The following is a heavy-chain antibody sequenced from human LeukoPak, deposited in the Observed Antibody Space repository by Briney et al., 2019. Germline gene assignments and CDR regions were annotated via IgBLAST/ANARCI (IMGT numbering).Heavy chain of an antibody. V-gene: IGHV3-30*04. Sequence: PGGSLRLSCAASGFTFSPYALPWVRQAPGKGREGVAVLRSDGTTKYYVDSVKGRFTISRDNSQNTLSLQMDSLRPDDTAIYYTTRNTGSHRGAGGSWGQGILVTVSS. CDR3: TRNTGSHRGAGGS. CDR2: LRSDGTTK. J-gene: IGHJ5*02. D-gene: IGHD1-26*01. CDR1: GFTFSPYA.